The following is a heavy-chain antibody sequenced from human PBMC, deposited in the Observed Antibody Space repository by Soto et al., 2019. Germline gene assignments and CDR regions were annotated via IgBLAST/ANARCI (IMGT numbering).Heavy chain of an antibody. Sequence: SVQDSCKASGGTFSSYAISCVRQAPGQGLEWRGGIIPIFGTANYAQKFQGRVTITADESTSTAYMELSSLRSEDTAVYYCARASDPITYYDFWSGYFQDQYYFDYWGQGTLVTVSS. J-gene: IGHJ4*02. CDR2: IIPIFGTA. V-gene: IGHV1-69*13. CDR3: ARASDPITYYDFWSGYFQDQYYFDY. D-gene: IGHD3-3*01. CDR1: GGTFSSYA.